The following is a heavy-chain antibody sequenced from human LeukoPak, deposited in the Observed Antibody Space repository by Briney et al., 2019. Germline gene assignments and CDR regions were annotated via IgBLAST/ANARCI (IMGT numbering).Heavy chain of an antibody. CDR3: ARAGSTSCYKCWFDP. CDR1: GYSFTSYW. V-gene: IGHV5-10-1*01. D-gene: IGHD2-2*02. J-gene: IGHJ5*02. CDR2: IDPSDSHT. Sequence: GESLKISCQGSGYSFTSYWISWVRQMPGKGLEWMGRIDPSDSHTNYSPSFQGHVTISADKSISTAYLQWSSLKASDTAMYYCARAGSTSCYKCWFDPWGQGTLVTVSS.